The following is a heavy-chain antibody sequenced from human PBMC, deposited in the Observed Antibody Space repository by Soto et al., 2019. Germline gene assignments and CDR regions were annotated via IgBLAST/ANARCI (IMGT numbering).Heavy chain of an antibody. CDR3: ASGGNWFDP. CDR1: VGSISNYY. CDR2: MYYNGNI. V-gene: IGHV4-59*01. Sequence: SETLSLTCNFSVGSISNYYWTWVRQSPEKGLEWIGYMYYNGNINYNPSLKSRVTISIDTSKNQFYLTLKSVTAADTAVYYCASGGNWFDPWGQGVLVNVSS. D-gene: IGHD3-16*01. J-gene: IGHJ5*02.